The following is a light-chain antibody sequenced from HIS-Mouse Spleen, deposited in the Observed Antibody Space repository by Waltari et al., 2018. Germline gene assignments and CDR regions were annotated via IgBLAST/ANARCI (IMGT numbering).Light chain of an antibody. CDR2: GKN. CDR3: NSRDSSGNHVV. Sequence: SSELTQDPAVSVALGQTVRSTCHGHSLRIYYASRYQQKPGQAPVLVIYGKNNRPSGIPDRFSGSSSGNTASLTITGAQAEDEADYYCNSRDSSGNHVVFGGGTKLTVL. J-gene: IGLJ2*01. V-gene: IGLV3-19*01. CDR1: SLRIYY.